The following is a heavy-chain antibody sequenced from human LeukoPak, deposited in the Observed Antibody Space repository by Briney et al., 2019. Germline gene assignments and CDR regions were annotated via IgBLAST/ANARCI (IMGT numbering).Heavy chain of an antibody. V-gene: IGHV1-69*04. CDR3: ARGRYIWNDKKETYDY. CDR2: IIPILGIA. J-gene: IGHJ4*02. Sequence: ASVKVSCKASRGTFTSYAIRRVRQAPGQGLEWMGRIIPILGIANYPHTLQRRGTITPDKSTSTAYMELSSLRSGDPAAHHCARGRYIWNDKKETYDYWGQGTLVTVSS. D-gene: IGHD1-1*01. CDR1: RGTFTSYA.